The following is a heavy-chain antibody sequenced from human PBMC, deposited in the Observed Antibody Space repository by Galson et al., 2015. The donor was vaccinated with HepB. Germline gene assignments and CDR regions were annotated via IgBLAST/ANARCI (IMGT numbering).Heavy chain of an antibody. CDR3: ARDEGSGYYFDY. CDR2: ISYSGST. D-gene: IGHD3-3*01. Sequence: SETLSLTCTVSGGSIRGYYWSWIRQPPGKGLEWIGYISYSGSTNYNPSLKSRVTISVDTSKNQFSLKLTSVTAADTAVYYCARDEGSGYYFDYWGQGTLVTVSS. CDR1: GGSIRGYY. V-gene: IGHV4-59*01. J-gene: IGHJ4*02.